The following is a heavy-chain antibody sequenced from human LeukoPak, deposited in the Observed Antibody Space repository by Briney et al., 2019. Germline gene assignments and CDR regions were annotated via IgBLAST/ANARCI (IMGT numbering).Heavy chain of an antibody. D-gene: IGHD3-10*01. CDR2: IYYSGST. Sequence: SETLSLTCTVSGGSISSSSYYWGWIRQPPGKGLEWIGSIYYSGSTYYNPSLKSRVTIPVDTSKNQFSLKLSSVTAADTAVYYCARKRGWFGELLSEYYFDYWGQGTLVTVSS. CDR3: ARKRGWFGELLSEYYFDY. J-gene: IGHJ4*02. V-gene: IGHV4-39*01. CDR1: GGSISSSSYY.